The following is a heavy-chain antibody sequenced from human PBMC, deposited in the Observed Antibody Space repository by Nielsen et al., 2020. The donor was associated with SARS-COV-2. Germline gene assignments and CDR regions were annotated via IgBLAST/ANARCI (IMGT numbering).Heavy chain of an antibody. CDR2: IYSDGST. D-gene: IGHD3-3*01. CDR1: GFSVSSHD. J-gene: IGHJ3*02. V-gene: IGHV3-53*01. Sequence: GESLKISCAASGFSVSSHDMNWVRQAPGKGLQWVSLIYSDGSTKYADSVKGRFTISRDNSRNTVYLQMNSLRPEDTAVYYCARDRGITIFGVVINDAFDIWGQGTMVTVSS. CDR3: ARDRGITIFGVVINDAFDI.